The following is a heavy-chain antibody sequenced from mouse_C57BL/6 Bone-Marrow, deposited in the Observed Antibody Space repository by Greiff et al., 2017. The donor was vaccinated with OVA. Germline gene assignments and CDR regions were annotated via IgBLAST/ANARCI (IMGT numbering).Heavy chain of an antibody. V-gene: IGHV5-4*01. Sequence: DVMLVESGGGLVKPGGSLKLSCAASGFTFSSYAMSWVRQTPEKRLEWVATISDGGSYTYYPDNVKGRFTISRDNAKNNLYLQMSHLKSEDTAMYYCAREKVEGAMDYWGQGTSVTVSS. CDR2: ISDGGSYT. CDR3: AREKVEGAMDY. CDR1: GFTFSSYA. J-gene: IGHJ4*01. D-gene: IGHD1-1*02.